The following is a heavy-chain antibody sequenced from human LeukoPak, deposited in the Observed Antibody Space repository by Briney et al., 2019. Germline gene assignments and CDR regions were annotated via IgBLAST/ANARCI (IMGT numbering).Heavy chain of an antibody. D-gene: IGHD2-2*01. CDR2: ISWDGGST. CDR3: AKDGCSSTSCYSRFHYYMDV. V-gene: IGHV3-43D*03. CDR1: GFTFDDYA. Sequence: GGSLRLSCAASGFTFDDYAMHWVRQAPGKGLEWVSLISWDGGSTYYADSVKGRFTISRDNSKNSLYLQMNSLRAEDTALYYCAKDGCSSTSCYSRFHYYMDVWGKGTTVTVSS. J-gene: IGHJ6*03.